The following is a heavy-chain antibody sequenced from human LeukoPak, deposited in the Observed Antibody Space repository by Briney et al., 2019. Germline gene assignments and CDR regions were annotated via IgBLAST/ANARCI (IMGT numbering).Heavy chain of an antibody. D-gene: IGHD3-10*01. J-gene: IGHJ4*02. CDR2: INTNTGNP. CDR1: GYTFTSYG. Sequence: GASVKVSCKASGYTFTSYGISWVRQAPGQGLEWMGWINTNTGNPTYAQGFTGRFVFSLDTSVSTAYLQISSLKAEDTAVYYCARGFPTPRGLLFYWGQGTLVTVSS. V-gene: IGHV7-4-1*02. CDR3: ARGFPTPRGLLFY.